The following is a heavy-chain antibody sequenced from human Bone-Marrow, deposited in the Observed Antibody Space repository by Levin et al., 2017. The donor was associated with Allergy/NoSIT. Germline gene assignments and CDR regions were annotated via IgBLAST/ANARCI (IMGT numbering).Heavy chain of an antibody. V-gene: IGHV6-1*01. CDR2: TYYRSRWYN. CDR1: GDSVSGNSAA. J-gene: IGHJ5*02. CDR3: ARSSIYCSGTSCNWFDP. D-gene: IGHD2-2*01. Sequence: SQTLSLTCAISGDSVSGNSAAWNWIRQSPSRGLEWLGGTYYRSRWYNDYAVSLKSRITISPDTSKNQFSLQLNSVTPEDTAVYYCARSSIYCSGTSCNWFDPWGQGTLVTVSS.